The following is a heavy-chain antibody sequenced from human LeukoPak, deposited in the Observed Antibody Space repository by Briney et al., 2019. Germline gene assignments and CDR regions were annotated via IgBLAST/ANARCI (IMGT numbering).Heavy chain of an antibody. CDR3: ARDLIRYNWNSIDAFDI. CDR2: IGGSGDST. J-gene: IGHJ3*02. V-gene: IGHV3-23*01. D-gene: IGHD1-7*01. CDR1: GFTFSTYA. Sequence: GGSLRLSCAASGFTFSTYAMSRVRQAPGKGLEWVSAIGGSGDSTYYADSVKGRFTISRDNSKNTLYLQMNSLRAEGTAVYYCARDLIRYNWNSIDAFDIWGQGTMVTVSS.